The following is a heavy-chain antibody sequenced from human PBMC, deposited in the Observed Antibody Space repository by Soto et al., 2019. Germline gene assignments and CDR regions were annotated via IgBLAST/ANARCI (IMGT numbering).Heavy chain of an antibody. CDR2: ISYDGSNK. D-gene: IGHD6-19*01. CDR3: ARSMYSSGWYLFDY. Sequence: QVQLVESGGGVVQPGRSLRLSCAASGFTFSSYAMHWVRQAPGKGLEWVAVISYDGSNKYYADSVKGRFTISRDNSKNTLYLQMNILRAEDTAVYYCARSMYSSGWYLFDYWGQGTLVTVSS. J-gene: IGHJ4*02. V-gene: IGHV3-30-3*01. CDR1: GFTFSSYA.